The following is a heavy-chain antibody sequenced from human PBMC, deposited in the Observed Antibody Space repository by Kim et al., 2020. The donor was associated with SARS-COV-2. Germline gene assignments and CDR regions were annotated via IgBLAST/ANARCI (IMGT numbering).Heavy chain of an antibody. J-gene: IGHJ4*02. CDR2: INAGNGNT. CDR3: ARVYYDSSGYYAYFDY. Sequence: ASVKVSCKASGYTFTSYAMHWVRQAPGQRLEWMGWINAGNGNTKYSQKFQGRVTITRDTSASTAYMELSSLRSEDTAVYYCARVYYDSSGYYAYFDYWGQGTLVTVSS. CDR1: GYTFTSYA. V-gene: IGHV1-3*01. D-gene: IGHD3-22*01.